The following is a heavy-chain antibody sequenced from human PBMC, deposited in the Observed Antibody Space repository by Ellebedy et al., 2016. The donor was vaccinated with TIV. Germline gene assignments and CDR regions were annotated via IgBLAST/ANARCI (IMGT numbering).Heavy chain of an antibody. Sequence: AASVKVSCKASGYTFSSYGISWVRQAPGQGLEWMGWISGYNGYTHYAQKLQGRVTMTTDKSTSTAYMELRSLRSDDTAMYYCARLVSGSGSFDYWGQGTLVTVSS. CDR3: ARLVSGSGSFDY. CDR1: GYTFSSYG. J-gene: IGHJ4*02. CDR2: ISGYNGYT. V-gene: IGHV1-18*01. D-gene: IGHD3-10*01.